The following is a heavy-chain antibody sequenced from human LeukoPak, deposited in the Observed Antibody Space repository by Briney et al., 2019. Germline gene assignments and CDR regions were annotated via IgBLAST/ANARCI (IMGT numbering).Heavy chain of an antibody. V-gene: IGHV1-69*01. D-gene: IGHD5-24*01. CDR3: ARDLGRDGYNAPFDY. CDR1: GGTFSSYA. CDR2: IIPIFGTA. J-gene: IGHJ4*02. Sequence: SVKVSCKASGGTFSSYAISWVRQAPGQGLGWMGGIIPIFGTANYAQKFQGRVTITADESTSTAYMELSSLRSEDTAVYYCARDLGRDGYNAPFDYWGQGTLVTVSS.